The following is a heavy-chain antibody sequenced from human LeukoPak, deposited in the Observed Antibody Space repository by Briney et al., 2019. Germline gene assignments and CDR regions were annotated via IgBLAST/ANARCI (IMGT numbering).Heavy chain of an antibody. J-gene: IGHJ4*02. V-gene: IGHV3-23*01. D-gene: IGHD3-16*02. Sequence: GGSLRLSCAVSGFTFNSYAMSWVRQAPGKGLEWVSAISGSGGSTYYADSVKGRFTISRDNSKNTLYLQMNSLRAEDTAVYYCAKDFTVWGSYRYAYFDYWGQGTLVTVSS. CDR2: ISGSGGST. CDR1: GFTFNSYA. CDR3: AKDFTVWGSYRYAYFDY.